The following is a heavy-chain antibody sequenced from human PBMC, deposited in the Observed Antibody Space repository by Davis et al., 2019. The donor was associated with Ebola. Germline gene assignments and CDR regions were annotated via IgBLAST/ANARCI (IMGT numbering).Heavy chain of an antibody. CDR1: GFTFSGYG. J-gene: IGHJ6*04. V-gene: IGHV3-33*01. CDR3: ARDLIYELAYPQRTQYYYGMDV. D-gene: IGHD3-3*01. CDR2: IWFDGSNR. Sequence: PGGSLRLSCAASGFTFSGYGIHWVRQAPGKGLEWVAVIWFDGSNRYYADSVKGRFTISRDNSKNTVYLHMNSVRAEDTALYYCARDLIYELAYPQRTQYYYGMDVWGKGTTVTVSS.